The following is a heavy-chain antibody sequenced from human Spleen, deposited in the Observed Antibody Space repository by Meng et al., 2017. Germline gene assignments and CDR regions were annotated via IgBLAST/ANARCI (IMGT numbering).Heavy chain of an antibody. CDR2: IYYSGST. CDR3: ARAGGWFDP. V-gene: IGHV4-38-2*02. J-gene: IGHJ5*02. CDR1: GDSISTSYY. Sequence: QGQLQESGPGLVKPSQTLSLTCTVSGDSISTSYYWAWIRQPPGKGLEWIANIYYSGSTYYNPSLKSRVTISVDTSKNQFSLKVSSVTAADTAVYYCARAGGWFDPWGQGSLVTVSS. D-gene: IGHD1-26*01.